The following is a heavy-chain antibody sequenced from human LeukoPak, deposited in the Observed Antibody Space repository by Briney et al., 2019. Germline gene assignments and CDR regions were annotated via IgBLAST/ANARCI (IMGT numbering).Heavy chain of an antibody. V-gene: IGHV4-59*01. CDR2: IYYSGST. Sequence: SETLSLTCTVSGGSISRYYWSWIRQPPGKGLEWIGYIYYSGSTNYNPSLKSRVTISVDTSKNQFSLKLSSVTAADTAVYYCARSAAAGTDDAFDIWGQGTMVTVSS. CDR1: GGSISRYY. D-gene: IGHD6-13*01. CDR3: ARSAAAGTDDAFDI. J-gene: IGHJ3*02.